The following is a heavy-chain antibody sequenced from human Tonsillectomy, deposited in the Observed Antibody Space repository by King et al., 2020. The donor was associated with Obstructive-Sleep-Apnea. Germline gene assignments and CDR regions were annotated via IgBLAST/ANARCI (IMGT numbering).Heavy chain of an antibody. CDR3: ARVRAATNYYGMDV. D-gene: IGHD2-15*01. J-gene: IGHJ6*02. Sequence: QLQESGPRLVKPSETLSLTCSVSGDSISDYYWSWIRQPPGKGLEWIGYIYYSGSTDYNPSLKSRVTISVDTSKNQFSLTLSSVNATDAAVYYFARVRAATNYYGMDVWGQGTTVTVSS. V-gene: IGHV4-59*01. CDR1: GDSISDYY. CDR2: IYYSGST.